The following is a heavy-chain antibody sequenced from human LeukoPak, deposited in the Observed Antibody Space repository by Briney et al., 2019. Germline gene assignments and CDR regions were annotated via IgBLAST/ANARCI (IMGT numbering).Heavy chain of an antibody. J-gene: IGHJ4*02. CDR1: GFTFGDYA. V-gene: IGHV3-49*04. CDR3: TRDQTPYY. CDR2: IRSQIYGGAP. Sequence: GGSLRLSCTGSGFTFGDYAMTWVRQAPGKGLEWVGFIRSQIYGGAPEYAASVKGRFTISRDDSEGVAYLQMNSLKTEDTAVYYCTRDQTPYYWGQGTLVTVSS.